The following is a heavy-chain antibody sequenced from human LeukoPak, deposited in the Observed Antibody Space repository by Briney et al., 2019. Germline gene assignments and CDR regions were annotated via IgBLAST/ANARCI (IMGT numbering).Heavy chain of an antibody. J-gene: IGHJ4*02. CDR1: GGSISSGDYY. V-gene: IGHV4-30-4*01. Sequence: PSETLSLTCTVSGGSISSGDYYWSWIRQPPGKGREWIGYIYYSGSTYYNPSLKSRVTISVDTSKNQFSLKLSSVTAADTAVYYCARGLGYCSGGSCYSGYYFDYWGQGTLVTVSS. CDR2: IYYSGST. D-gene: IGHD2-15*01. CDR3: ARGLGYCSGGSCYSGYYFDY.